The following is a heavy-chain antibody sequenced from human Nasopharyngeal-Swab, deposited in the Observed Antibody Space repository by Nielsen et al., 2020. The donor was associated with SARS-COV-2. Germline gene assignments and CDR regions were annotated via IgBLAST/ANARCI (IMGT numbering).Heavy chain of an antibody. CDR1: GGSISSGDYY. Sequence: SETLSLTCTVPGGSISSGDYYWSWIRQPPGKGLEWIGYIYYSGSTYYNPSLKSRATISVDTSKNQFSLKLSSVTAADTAVYYCARVSPGDLKGSYYGGNSVLVDYWGQGTLVTVSS. J-gene: IGHJ4*02. D-gene: IGHD4-23*01. CDR2: IYYSGST. V-gene: IGHV4-30-4*01. CDR3: ARVSPGDLKGSYYGGNSVLVDY.